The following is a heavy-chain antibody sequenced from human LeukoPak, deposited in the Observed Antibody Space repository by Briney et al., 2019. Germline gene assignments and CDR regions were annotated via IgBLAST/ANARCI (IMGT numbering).Heavy chain of an antibody. V-gene: IGHV1-8*01. CDR1: GYTFTSYD. J-gene: IGHJ4*02. CDR3: ARGPSHRYGYDFWSRSIYYFDY. CDR2: MNPNSGNT. D-gene: IGHD3-3*01. Sequence: GASVKVSCKASGYTFTSYDINWVRQATGQGLEWMGWMNPNSGNTGYAQKFQGRVTMTRNTSISTAYMELSSLRSEDTAVYYCARGPSHRYGYDFWSRSIYYFDYWGQGTLVTVSS.